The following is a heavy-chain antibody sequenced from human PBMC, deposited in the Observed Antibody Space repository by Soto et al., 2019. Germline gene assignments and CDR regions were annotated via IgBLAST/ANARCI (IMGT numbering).Heavy chain of an antibody. D-gene: IGHD3-10*01. CDR1: GGTFGGYA. J-gene: IGHJ4*02. CDR3: ASSYGSGYRAFDY. CDR2: INPILRMS. Sequence: SVKVSCRASGGTFGGYAISWVRQAPGLGLEWMGRINPILRMSNYAQRFQGRVTMTADKSTSSAYMELSSLRSEDTAMYYCASSYGSGYRAFDYWGQGALVTVSS. V-gene: IGHV1-69*04.